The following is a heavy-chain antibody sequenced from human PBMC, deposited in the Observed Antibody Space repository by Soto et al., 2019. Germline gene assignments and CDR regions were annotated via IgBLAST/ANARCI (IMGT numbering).Heavy chain of an antibody. CDR3: AIFPGHFEY. V-gene: IGHV1-69*13. Sequence: SVEVCSEAPRVGFNSRSSWSARQAPGQGLEWMGGIIPIFGTANYAQKFQGRVTITADESTSTAYMELSSLRSEDPAVYYCAIFPGHFEYWGKGTLVTVSS. J-gene: IGHJ4*02. CDR2: IIPIFGTA. CDR1: RVGFNSRS.